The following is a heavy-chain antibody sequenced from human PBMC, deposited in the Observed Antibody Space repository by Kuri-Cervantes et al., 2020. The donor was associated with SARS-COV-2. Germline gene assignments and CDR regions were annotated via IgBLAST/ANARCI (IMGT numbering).Heavy chain of an antibody. CDR3: VGEGHYDHSAFDY. CDR2: VRGKANNYAT. Sequence: ETLSLTCEVSGFLFSASAIHWVRQASGKGLEWVGRVRGKANNYATAYAASVKGRFTISRDDSQNSLYLQMNSLKTDDTAVYYCVGEGHYDHSAFDYWGQGTLVTVSS. CDR1: GFLFSASA. J-gene: IGHJ4*02. D-gene: IGHD3-22*01. V-gene: IGHV3-73*01.